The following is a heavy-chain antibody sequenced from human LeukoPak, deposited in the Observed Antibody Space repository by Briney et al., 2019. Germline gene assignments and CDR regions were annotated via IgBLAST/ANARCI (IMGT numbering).Heavy chain of an antibody. CDR1: GFAVSSNY. D-gene: IGHD2-2*01. CDR2: ISYDGSNK. CDR3: ARDVVAYYYYYMDV. V-gene: IGHV3-30*03. J-gene: IGHJ6*03. Sequence: QPGGSLRLSCAASGFAVSSNYMGWVRQAPGKGLEWVVVISYDGSNKYYADSVKGRFTISRDNSKNTLYLQMNSLRAEDTAVYYCARDVVAYYYYYMDVWGKGTTVTVSS.